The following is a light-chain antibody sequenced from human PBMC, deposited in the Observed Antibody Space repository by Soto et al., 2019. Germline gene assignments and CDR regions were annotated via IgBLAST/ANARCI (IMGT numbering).Light chain of an antibody. V-gene: IGLV2-14*01. CDR1: SSDVGGYNY. CDR3: RSYTSRSPLV. Sequence: QSALTQPASVSGSPGQSITISCTGTSSDVGGYNYVSWYQQNPGNAPKRLIYDGNNRPSGGSYRFSGSKSANPASLTISWLPADYEADYYFRSYTSRSPLVFGTGTELTVL. CDR2: DGN. J-gene: IGLJ1*01.